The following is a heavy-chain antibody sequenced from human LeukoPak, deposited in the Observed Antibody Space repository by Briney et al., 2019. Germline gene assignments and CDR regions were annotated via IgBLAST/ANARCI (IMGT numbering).Heavy chain of an antibody. CDR2: IIPILGIA. CDR3: ARDSGPTVTTSPDY. D-gene: IGHD4-17*01. V-gene: IGHV1-69*04. Sequence: SVKVSCKASGGTFSSYAISWVRQAPGQGLEWMGRIIPILGIANYAQKFPGRVTITADKSTSTAYMELSSLRSEDTAVYYCARDSGPTVTTSPDYWGQGTLVTVSS. J-gene: IGHJ4*02. CDR1: GGTFSSYA.